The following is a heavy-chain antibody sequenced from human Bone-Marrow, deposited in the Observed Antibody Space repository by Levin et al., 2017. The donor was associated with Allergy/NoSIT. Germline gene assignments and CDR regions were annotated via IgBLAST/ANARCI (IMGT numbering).Heavy chain of an antibody. CDR1: GFTFSSYA. Sequence: PGGSLRLSCAASGFTFSSYAMSWVRQAPGKGLEWVSAISGSGGSTYYADSVKGRFTISRDNSKNTLYLQMNSLRAEDTAVYYCAKVIMRDLGYSSSCYFDYWGQGTLVTVSS. V-gene: IGHV3-23*01. CDR2: ISGSGGST. CDR3: AKVIMRDLGYSSSCYFDY. D-gene: IGHD6-13*01. J-gene: IGHJ4*02.